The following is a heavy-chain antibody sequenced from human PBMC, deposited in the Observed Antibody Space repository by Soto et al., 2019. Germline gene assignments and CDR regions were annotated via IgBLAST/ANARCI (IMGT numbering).Heavy chain of an antibody. J-gene: IGHJ4*02. D-gene: IGHD3-10*01. Sequence: QVQLQESGPGLVKPSETLSLTCTVSGGSITSYYWSWIRQPPGKGLEWIGYIHNSGSTSDNPSLQSRVTSSADVTTNQFPLDLRSVTAADTAVYYCARRWSGTDYWGQGTLVTVSS. CDR3: ARRWSGTDY. CDR1: GGSITSYY. CDR2: IHNSGST. V-gene: IGHV4-59*01.